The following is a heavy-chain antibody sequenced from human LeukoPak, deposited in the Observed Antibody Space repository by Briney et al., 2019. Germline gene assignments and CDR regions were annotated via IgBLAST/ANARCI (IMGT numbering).Heavy chain of an antibody. J-gene: IGHJ4*02. CDR1: GFTFNTYG. D-gene: IGHD6-13*01. CDR2: IWYDGSIK. V-gene: IGHV3-33*01. CDR3: ARGQQLVKTD. Sequence: HSGGSLRLSCAASGFTFNTYGMHWVRQAPGKGLEWVAVIWYDGSIKDYADYVKGRFTISRDNSKNTMYLQMNSLRAEDTAVYYCARGQQLVKTDWGQGTLVTVSS.